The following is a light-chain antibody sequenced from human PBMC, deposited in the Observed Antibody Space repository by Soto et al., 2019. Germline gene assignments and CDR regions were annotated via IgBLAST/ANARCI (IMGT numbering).Light chain of an antibody. J-gene: IGKJ4*01. CDR3: QQLNSYPS. V-gene: IGKV1-9*01. Sequence: DIQLTQSPSFLSASVGERVTITCRASQGISSYLAWYQQKPGKAPKLLIYAASTLQSGVPSRFSGSGSGTEFTLTISSLQPEDFATYYCQQLNSYPSFGGGTKVEIK. CDR2: AAS. CDR1: QGISSY.